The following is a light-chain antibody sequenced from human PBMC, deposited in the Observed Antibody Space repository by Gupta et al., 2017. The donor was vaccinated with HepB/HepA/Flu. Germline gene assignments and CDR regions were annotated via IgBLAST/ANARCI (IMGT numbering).Light chain of an antibody. J-gene: IGKJ4*01. V-gene: IGKV1-39*01. CDR1: RTISNY. CDR3: QQTNMTPIT. Sequence: DIQMTQSPSSLVASVGDRVTITCRASRTISNYLNWYQQKPGRAPNLLIYGASGLQNGVPSRFSGRGSETEFTLTIRRLQPEDVATYYCQQTNMTPITFGGGTNVEIK. CDR2: GAS.